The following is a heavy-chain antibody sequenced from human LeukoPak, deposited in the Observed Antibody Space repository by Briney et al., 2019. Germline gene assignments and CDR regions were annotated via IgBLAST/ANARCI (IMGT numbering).Heavy chain of an antibody. CDR1: GFTFSSYS. CDR2: ISGSADST. D-gene: IGHD5-12*01. J-gene: IGHJ4*02. Sequence: GGSLRLSCAASGFTFSSYSMNWVRQAPGKGLEWVSAISGSADSTYYADSVKGRFTISRDNSKNMLYLQMNSLRAEDTAVYYCAKVGQSLLWWLHCWGQGTLVTVSS. V-gene: IGHV3-23*01. CDR3: AKVGQSLLWWLHC.